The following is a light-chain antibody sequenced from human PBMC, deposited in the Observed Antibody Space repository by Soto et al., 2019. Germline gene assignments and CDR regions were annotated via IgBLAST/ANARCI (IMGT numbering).Light chain of an antibody. CDR2: DAS. CDR3: QQYNSYPWT. J-gene: IGKJ1*01. V-gene: IGKV1-5*01. Sequence: YTLSASVGDRVTLSCRASQSISSWLAWYQQKPGKAPNLLIFDASTLESGVPSRFSGSEAGTEFTLTISGLQPDDFATYYCQQYNSYPWTFGQGTKVDIK. CDR1: QSISSW.